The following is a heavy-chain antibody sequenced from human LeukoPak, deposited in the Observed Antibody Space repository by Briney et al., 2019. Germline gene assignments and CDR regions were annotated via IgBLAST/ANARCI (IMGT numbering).Heavy chain of an antibody. CDR2: MNPNSGNT. CDR1: GYTFTSYD. Sequence: GASVTVSCKASGYTFTSYDINWVRQATGQGLEWMGWMNPNSGNTGYAQKFQGRVTITRNTSISTAYMELSSLRSEDTAVYYYARGVAAAGNGWYYYYYMDVWGKGTTVTVSS. V-gene: IGHV1-8*03. D-gene: IGHD6-13*01. CDR3: ARGVAAAGNGWYYYYYMDV. J-gene: IGHJ6*03.